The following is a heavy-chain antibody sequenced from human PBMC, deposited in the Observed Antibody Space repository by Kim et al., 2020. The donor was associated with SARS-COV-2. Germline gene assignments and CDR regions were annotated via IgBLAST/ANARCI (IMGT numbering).Heavy chain of an antibody. J-gene: IGHJ2*01. Sequence: GGSLRLSCAASGFTVSSNYMSWVRQAPGKGLEWVSVIYSGGSTYYVDSVKGRFTIFRDNSKNTLYLQMNSLSAEDTAVYYCAREDYGSGSYYQAPRYFDLWGRGTLVTVSS. CDR2: IYSGGST. CDR1: GFTVSSNY. V-gene: IGHV3-53*01. D-gene: IGHD3-10*01. CDR3: AREDYGSGSYYQAPRYFDL.